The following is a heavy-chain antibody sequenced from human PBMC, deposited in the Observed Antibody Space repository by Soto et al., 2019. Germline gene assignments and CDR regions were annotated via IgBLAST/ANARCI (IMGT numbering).Heavy chain of an antibody. J-gene: IGHJ4*02. CDR1: GFTFSGYW. CDR3: ARAYDYDSNRYFGRFPSPNPPYYFDY. V-gene: IGHV3-7*01. Sequence: GGSLRLSCAASGFTFSGYWMTCVRQAPGQGLEWVANIKQDGSEKYYVDSVRGRFTISRDNAETSLYLQMNSLRAEDTAVYYCARAYDYDSNRYFGRFPSPNPPYYFDYWGQGTLVTVSS. CDR2: IKQDGSEK. D-gene: IGHD3-22*01.